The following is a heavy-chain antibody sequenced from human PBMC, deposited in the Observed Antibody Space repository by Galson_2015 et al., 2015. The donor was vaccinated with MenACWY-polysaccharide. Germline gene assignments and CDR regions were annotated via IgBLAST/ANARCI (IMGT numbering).Heavy chain of an antibody. J-gene: IGHJ5*02. CDR2: IKQDGSEK. D-gene: IGHD3-3*01. CDR1: GFTVSGYW. CDR3: ARGRITIGP. Sequence: SLRLSCAASGFTVSGYWMTWVRQAPGKGLEWVANIKQDGSEKNYVDSVEGRFTISRDNAKNSLYLQMNSLRTEDTAVYYCARGRITIGPWGQGTLDTVSS. V-gene: IGHV3-7*01.